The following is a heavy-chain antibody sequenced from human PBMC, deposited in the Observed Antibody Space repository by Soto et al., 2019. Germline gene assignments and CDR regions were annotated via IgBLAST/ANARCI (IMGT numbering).Heavy chain of an antibody. CDR1: GDGCSIHW. CDR2: IYPGNSDT. D-gene: IGHD2-15*01. V-gene: IGHV5-51*01. Sequence: GESLKISCKDSGDGCSIHWVAWLRQMPGKGPEWVGIIYPGNSDTMYSPSFQGQVTISADTALSTTYLQWDTLKPSDTAMYFWASDSHCGGCNCPMGGFDRWGQGTMVTVSS. CDR3: ASDSHCGGCNCPMGGFDR. J-gene: IGHJ3*02.